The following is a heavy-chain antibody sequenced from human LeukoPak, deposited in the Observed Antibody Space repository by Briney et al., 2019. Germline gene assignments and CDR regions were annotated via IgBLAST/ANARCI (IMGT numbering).Heavy chain of an antibody. CDR3: ARGSGSGYPFDY. D-gene: IGHD3-22*01. J-gene: IGHJ4*02. Sequence: SETLSLTCTVSGVSISSYYWSWLRQPPGKGLEWIGYIYYSGSTNYNPSLKSRVTISVDTSKNQFSLKLSSVTAADTAVYYCARGSGSGYPFDYWGQGTLVTVSS. CDR2: IYYSGST. CDR1: GVSISSYY. V-gene: IGHV4-59*01.